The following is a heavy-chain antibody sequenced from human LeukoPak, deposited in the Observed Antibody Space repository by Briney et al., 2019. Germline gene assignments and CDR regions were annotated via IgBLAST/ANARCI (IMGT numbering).Heavy chain of an antibody. CDR2: INPNSGGT. D-gene: IGHD3-22*01. CDR1: GYTFTDCY. J-gene: IGHJ4*02. CDR3: ASHRYDSSGYYDY. V-gene: IGHV1-2*02. Sequence: ASVKVSCKTSGYTFTDCYLHWVRQAPGQGLEWMGWINPNSGGTHYAQKYQGRVTMTSDTSSSTAYMELNRLDSDDTAVYFCASHRYDSSGYYDYWGQGTLVTVSS.